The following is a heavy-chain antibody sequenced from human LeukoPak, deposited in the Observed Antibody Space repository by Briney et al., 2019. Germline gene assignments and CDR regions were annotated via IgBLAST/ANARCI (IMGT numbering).Heavy chain of an antibody. V-gene: IGHV3-64*01. J-gene: IGHJ4*02. CDR1: GFTFSSYA. CDR2: ISSNGGIT. Sequence: GGPLRLSCAASGFTFSSYAMHWVRQAPGKGLEYVSAISSNGGITYYANSVKGRFTISRDDSKNTLYLQMGSLRAEDMAVYYCARVWTGTTDYWGQGSPATVSS. CDR3: ARVWTGTTDY. D-gene: IGHD1-1*01.